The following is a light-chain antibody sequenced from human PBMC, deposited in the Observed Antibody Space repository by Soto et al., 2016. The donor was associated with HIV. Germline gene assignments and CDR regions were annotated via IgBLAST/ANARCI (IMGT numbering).Light chain of an antibody. V-gene: IGKV1-27*01. CDR2: GAS. Sequence: DIQMTQSPSSLSASVGDRVTITCRASQDISTYLAWYQHKQGTVPKLLIYGASTLQSGVPSRFRGSGSGTDFTLIINSLQPEDVATYYCQKXNNAPYTFGQGTKLEIK. J-gene: IGKJ2*01. CDR3: QKXNNAPYT. CDR1: QDISTY.